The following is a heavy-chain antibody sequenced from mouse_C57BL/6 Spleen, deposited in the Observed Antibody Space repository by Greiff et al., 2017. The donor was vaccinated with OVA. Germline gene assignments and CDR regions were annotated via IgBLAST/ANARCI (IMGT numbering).Heavy chain of an antibody. V-gene: IGHV1-50*01. CDR1: GYTFTSYW. CDR3: ARKRDYKWYFDV. Sequence: QVQLQQPGAELVKPGASVKLSCKASGYTFTSYWMQWVKQRPGQGLEWIGEIDPSDSYTNYNQKFKGKATLTVDTSSNTAYMQLSSLTSEDAAVYYCARKRDYKWYFDVWGTGTTVTVSS. D-gene: IGHD2-12*01. CDR2: IDPSDSYT. J-gene: IGHJ1*03.